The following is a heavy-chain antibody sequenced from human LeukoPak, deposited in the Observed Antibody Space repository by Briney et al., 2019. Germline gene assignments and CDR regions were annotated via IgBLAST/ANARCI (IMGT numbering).Heavy chain of an antibody. V-gene: IGHV1-2*02. D-gene: IGHD2-15*01. CDR2: IIPDSGGA. CDR1: GYTFTNYY. J-gene: IGHJ4*02. Sequence: ASVKVSCKTSGYTFTNYYVHWVRQAPGRGLEWMGYIIPDSGGADYDQRFQGRVTMTRDKSISTVYMELSSLRSDDTAVYYCSTEDKYCSGANCGKYWGQGTLVTVSS. CDR3: STEDKYCSGANCGKY.